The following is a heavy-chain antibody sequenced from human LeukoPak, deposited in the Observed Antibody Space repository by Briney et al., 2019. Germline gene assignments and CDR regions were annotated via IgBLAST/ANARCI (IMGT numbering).Heavy chain of an antibody. CDR1: GGSISGYY. CDR2: IYYSGST. V-gene: IGHV4-59*01. D-gene: IGHD6-19*01. CDR3: ARDRDIAVAGTGYYYYYMDV. Sequence: SETLSLTCAVSGGSISGYYWSWIRQSPGKGLEWIGYIYYSGSTDFNPSLKSRVTTSVDTSKNQFSLKLRSVTDADTAVYYCARDRDIAVAGTGYYYYYMDVWGKGTTVTVSS. J-gene: IGHJ6*03.